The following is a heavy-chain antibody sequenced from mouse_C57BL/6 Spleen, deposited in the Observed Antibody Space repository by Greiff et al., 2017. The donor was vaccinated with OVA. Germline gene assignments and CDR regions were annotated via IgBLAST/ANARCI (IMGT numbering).Heavy chain of an antibody. CDR1: GFTFSSYA. J-gene: IGHJ4*01. CDR3: TRGLPHYYAMDY. Sequence: EVMLVESGEGLVKPGGSLKLSCAASGFTFSSYAMSWVRQTPEKRLEWVAYISSGGDYIYYADTVKGRFTISRDNARNTLYLQMSSLKSEDTAMYYCTRGLPHYYAMDYWGQGTSVTVSS. V-gene: IGHV5-9-1*02. D-gene: IGHD3-3*01. CDR2: ISSGGDYI.